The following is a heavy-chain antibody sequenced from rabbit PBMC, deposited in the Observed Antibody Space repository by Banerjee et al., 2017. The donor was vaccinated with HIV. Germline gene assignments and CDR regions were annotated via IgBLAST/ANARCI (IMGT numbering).Heavy chain of an antibody. CDR3: ARDFTL. CDR1: GFTISTTYW. Sequence: QEQLEESGGDLVKPEGSLTLTCTASGFTISTTYWICWVRQAPGKGLEWIACINTGDGNTYYASWAKGRFTISKTSSTTVTLQMTSLTAADTATYFCARDFTLWGQGTLVTVS. CDR2: INTGDGNT. V-gene: IGHV1S45*01. J-gene: IGHJ4*01.